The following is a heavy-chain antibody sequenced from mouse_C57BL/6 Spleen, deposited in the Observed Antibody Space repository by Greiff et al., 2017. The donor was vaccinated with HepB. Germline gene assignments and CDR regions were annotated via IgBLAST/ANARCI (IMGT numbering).Heavy chain of an antibody. CDR3: ARWGDY. Sequence: QLQQPGAELVKPGASVKLSCKASGYTFTSYWMQWVKQRPGQGLEWIGEIDPSDSYTNYNQKFKGKATLTVDTSSSTAYMQLSSLTSEDSAVYYCARWGDYWGQGTTLTVSS. CDR1: GYTFTSYW. CDR2: IDPSDSYT. V-gene: IGHV1-50*01. J-gene: IGHJ2*01.